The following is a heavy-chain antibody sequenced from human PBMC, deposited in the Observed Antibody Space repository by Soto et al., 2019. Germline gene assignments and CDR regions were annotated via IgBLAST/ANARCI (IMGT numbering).Heavy chain of an antibody. CDR3: ARDWGGGTFDY. V-gene: IGHV4-59*01. J-gene: IGHJ4*02. CDR1: GGSINGYY. D-gene: IGHD3-16*01. Sequence: SETLSLTCTVSGGSINGYYWSWIRRPPGKGLEWIGYISYSGSTNYNPSLKSRVTISVDTSKNQFSLKLSSVTAADTAVYYCARDWGGGTFDYWGQGTLVTVSS. CDR2: ISYSGST.